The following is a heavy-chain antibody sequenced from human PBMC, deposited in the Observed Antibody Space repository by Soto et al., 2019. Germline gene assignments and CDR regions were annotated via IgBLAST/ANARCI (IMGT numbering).Heavy chain of an antibody. V-gene: IGHV1-2*04. D-gene: IGHD2-2*01. CDR2: INPNSGGT. J-gene: IGHJ6*02. CDR1: GYTFTGYY. CDR3: ARGRYCSSTSCYVMRVSYGMDV. Sequence: ASVKVSCKASGYTFTGYYMHWVRQAPGQGLEWMGWINPNSGGTNYAQKFQGWVTMTRDTSISTAYMELSRLRSDDTAVYYCARGRYCSSTSCYVMRVSYGMDVWGQGTTVTVSS.